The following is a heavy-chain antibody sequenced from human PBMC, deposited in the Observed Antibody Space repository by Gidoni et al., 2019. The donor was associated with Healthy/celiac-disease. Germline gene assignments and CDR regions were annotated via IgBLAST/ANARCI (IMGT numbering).Heavy chain of an antibody. CDR2: IYYSGST. Sequence: QVQLQESGPGLVKPSETLSLTCTVSGGSISSYYWSWIRQPPGKGLEWIGYIYYSGSTNYNPSLKSRVTISVDTSKNQFSLKLSSVTAADTAVYYCARVNLYEGTLHYFDYWGQGTLVTVSS. CDR1: GGSISSYY. CDR3: ARVNLYEGTLHYFDY. J-gene: IGHJ4*02. V-gene: IGHV4-59*01. D-gene: IGHD2-8*01.